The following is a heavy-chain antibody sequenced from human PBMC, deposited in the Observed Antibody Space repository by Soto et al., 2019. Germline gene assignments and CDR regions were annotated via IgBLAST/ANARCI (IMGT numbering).Heavy chain of an antibody. J-gene: IGHJ6*03. CDR3: ARAVVPDRFYYYYYYMDV. Sequence: PSETLSLTCAVYGGSFSGYYWSWIRQPPGKGLEWIGEINHSGSTNYNPSLKSRVTISVDTSKNQFSLKLSSVTAADTAVYYCARAVVPDRFYYYYYYMDVWGKGTTVPVSS. CDR2: INHSGST. CDR1: GGSFSGYY. V-gene: IGHV4-34*01. D-gene: IGHD2-2*01.